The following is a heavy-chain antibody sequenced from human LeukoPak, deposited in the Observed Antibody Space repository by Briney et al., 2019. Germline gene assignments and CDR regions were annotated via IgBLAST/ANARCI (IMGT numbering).Heavy chain of an antibody. CDR3: ARKRSGKNYGMDV. V-gene: IGHV4-61*08. D-gene: IGHD1-26*01. CDR2: IYYSGST. CDR1: GGSISSGDYY. J-gene: IGHJ6*02. Sequence: PSETLSLTCTVSGGSISSGDYYWSWIRQPPGKGLEWIGYIYYSGSTNYNPSLKSRVTISVDTSKNQLSLKLSSVTAADTAVYYCARKRSGKNYGMDVWGQGTTVTVSS.